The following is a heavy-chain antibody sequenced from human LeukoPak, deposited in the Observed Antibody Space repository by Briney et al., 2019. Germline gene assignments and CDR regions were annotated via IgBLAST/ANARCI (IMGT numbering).Heavy chain of an antibody. CDR3: ARDSEKGIYYFDN. Sequence: ASVNVSCKTSGYTFIAFHIHWMRQAPGGGPEWMGRINPRSLGTNYAQRFQGRVTMTRDTSINTAYMELSGLRSDDTAIYYCARDSEKGIYYFDNWGQGSLVTVSS. D-gene: IGHD3-10*01. CDR2: INPRSLGT. V-gene: IGHV1-2*06. J-gene: IGHJ4*02. CDR1: GYTFIAFH.